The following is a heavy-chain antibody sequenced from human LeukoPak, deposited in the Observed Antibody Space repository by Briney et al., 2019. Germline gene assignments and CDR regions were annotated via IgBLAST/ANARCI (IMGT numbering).Heavy chain of an antibody. D-gene: IGHD1-20*01. V-gene: IGHV3-21*04. CDR3: AKLENTRITGDIDY. CDR2: ISSSSSYI. Sequence: GGSLRLSCAASGFTFSSYSMNWVRQAPGKGLEWVSSISSSSSYIYYADSVKGRFTISRDNAKNSLYLQMNSLRAEDTAVYYCAKLENTRITGDIDYWGQGTLVTVSS. J-gene: IGHJ4*02. CDR1: GFTFSSYS.